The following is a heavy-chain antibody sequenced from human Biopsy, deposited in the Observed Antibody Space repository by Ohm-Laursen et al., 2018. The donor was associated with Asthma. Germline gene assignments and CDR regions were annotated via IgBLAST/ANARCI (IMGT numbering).Heavy chain of an antibody. Sequence: SLRLSCAASGFTFSSYGMHWVRQAPGKGLEWVEVISYDGSNKYYADSVKGRFTISRDNSKNTLYLQMNSLRAEDTAVYYCAKRRGYYDSSGKGDETFDYWGQGTLVTVSS. CDR2: ISYDGSNK. V-gene: IGHV3-30*18. D-gene: IGHD3-22*01. CDR3: AKRRGYYDSSGKGDETFDY. J-gene: IGHJ4*02. CDR1: GFTFSSYG.